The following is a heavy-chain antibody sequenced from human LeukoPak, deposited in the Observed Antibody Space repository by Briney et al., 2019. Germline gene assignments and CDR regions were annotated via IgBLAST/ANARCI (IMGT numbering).Heavy chain of an antibody. D-gene: IGHD2-15*01. V-gene: IGHV3-21*01. CDR2: ISSSSSYI. J-gene: IGHJ4*02. CDR3: AVDAGPDCSGGSCYSGGY. Sequence: PGGSLRPSCAASGFTFSSYAMSWVRQAPGKGLEWVSSISSSSSYIYYADSVKGRFTISRDNAKNSLYLQMNSLRAEDTAVYYCAVDAGPDCSGGSCYSGGYWGQGTLVTVSS. CDR1: GFTFSSYA.